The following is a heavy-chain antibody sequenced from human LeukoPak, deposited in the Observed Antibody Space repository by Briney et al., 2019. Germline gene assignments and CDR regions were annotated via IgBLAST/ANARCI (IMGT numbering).Heavy chain of an antibody. Sequence: ASVKVSCKASGNTFTRYGMNWVRQAPGQGLEWMGWINTNTGNPTYAQGFTGRFVFSLDTSVSTAYLHISSLKAEDTAVYYCARETCSGGSCSYAYWGQGTLVTVSS. CDR1: GNTFTRYG. J-gene: IGHJ4*02. CDR2: INTNTGNP. CDR3: ARETCSGGSCSYAY. D-gene: IGHD2-15*01. V-gene: IGHV7-4-1*02.